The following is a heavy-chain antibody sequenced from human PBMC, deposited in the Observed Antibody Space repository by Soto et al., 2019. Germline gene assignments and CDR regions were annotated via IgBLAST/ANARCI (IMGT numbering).Heavy chain of an antibody. CDR2: ISPMFGAA. J-gene: IGHJ4*02. CDR1: GGTFNTYA. CDR3: AREVQVPPPAFVY. Sequence: QVQLVQSGAEMKKPGSSVKVSCQSSGGTFNTYAKNWVRQAPGQGPEWMGDISPMFGAANYAPKFQGRVTITADKSTGTSYMQLSSFTSEGTALYCCAREVQVPPPAFVYWGQGTLVTVSS. V-gene: IGHV1-69*06. D-gene: IGHD3-10*01.